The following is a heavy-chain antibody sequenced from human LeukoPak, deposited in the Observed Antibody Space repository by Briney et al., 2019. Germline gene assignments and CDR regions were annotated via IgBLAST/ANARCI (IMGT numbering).Heavy chain of an antibody. Sequence: SETLSLTCVVSGASVSSGSYYWSWIRQPPGKGLEWIGYIYNSGSTNYNPSLKSRVTISADTSKNQFSLKLSSVTAADTAVYYCARATLGYCSGGTCYSFDPWGQGTLVTVSS. CDR2: IYNSGST. V-gene: IGHV4-61*01. D-gene: IGHD2-15*01. CDR3: ARATLGYCSGGTCYSFDP. CDR1: GASVSSGSYY. J-gene: IGHJ5*02.